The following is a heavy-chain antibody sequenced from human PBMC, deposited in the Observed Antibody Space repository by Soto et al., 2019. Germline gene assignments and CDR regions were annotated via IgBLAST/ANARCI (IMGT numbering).Heavy chain of an antibody. Sequence: ASVKVSCKASGYTFTSYAMHWVRQAPGQRLEWMGWINAGNGNTKYSQKFQGRVTITADESTRTVYMELSSLKSQDTALYYCARDSGAKLSSSWGQGTPVTVSS. CDR2: INAGNGNT. V-gene: IGHV1-3*01. CDR3: ARDSGAKLSSS. J-gene: IGHJ4*02. CDR1: GYTFTSYA. D-gene: IGHD6-13*01.